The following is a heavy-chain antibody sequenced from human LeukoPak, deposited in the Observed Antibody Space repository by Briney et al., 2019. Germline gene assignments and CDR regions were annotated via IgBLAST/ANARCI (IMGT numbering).Heavy chain of an antibody. J-gene: IGHJ4*02. CDR1: GYSFTSYW. D-gene: IGHD6-19*01. CDR3: ARSVAGLDY. Sequence: GESLKISWKGSGYSFTSYWIGWVRQMPGKGLELMGMIYPGDSDTSFMLFLQGQVTISAEKSISTAYLQWSSLQASDPAMYYCARSVAGLDYWGQGTLVTVSS. V-gene: IGHV5-51*01. CDR2: IYPGDSDT.